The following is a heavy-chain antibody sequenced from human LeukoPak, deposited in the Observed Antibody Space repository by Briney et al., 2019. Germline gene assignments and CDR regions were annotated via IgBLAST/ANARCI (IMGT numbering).Heavy chain of an antibody. CDR2: IYYSGST. V-gene: IGHV4-39*01. Sequence: PSETLSLTCTVSGGSISSSSYYWGWIRQPPGKGLEWIGSIYYSGSTYYNPSLKSRVTIPVDTSKNQFSLKLSSVTAADTAVYYCARHLYTRITIFGVVIIDYFDYWGQGTLVTVSS. J-gene: IGHJ4*02. CDR3: ARHLYTRITIFGVVIIDYFDY. D-gene: IGHD3-3*01. CDR1: GGSISSSSYY.